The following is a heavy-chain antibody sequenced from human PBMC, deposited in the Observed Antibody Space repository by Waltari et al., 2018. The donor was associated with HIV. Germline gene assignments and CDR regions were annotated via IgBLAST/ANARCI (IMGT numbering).Heavy chain of an antibody. J-gene: IGHJ1*01. CDR3: VLDSLPKCAAGSCYRK. CDR1: GCEIHHYA. V-gene: IGHV3-49*03. D-gene: IGHD3-16*02. Sequence: DSGGGIVLLGRSPRLTALTSGCEIHHYAHSWHCQAPDNEPEWVGFIRSQSDGGTADYAASSGGRFIFSRDDSQRVVFLDITIVKIEDTPVYYCVLDSLPKCAAGSCYRKWGQGTKVTVSS. CDR2: IRSQSDGGTA.